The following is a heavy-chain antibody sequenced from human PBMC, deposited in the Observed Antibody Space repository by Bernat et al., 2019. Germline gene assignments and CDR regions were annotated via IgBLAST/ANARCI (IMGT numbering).Heavy chain of an antibody. D-gene: IGHD5-12*01. CDR2: ISSSSSSI. J-gene: IGHJ4*02. CDR1: GFTFSSYS. CDR3: ARGEYDSGYDPWYYFDY. Sequence: EVQLVESGGGLVQPGGSLRLSCAASGFTFSSYSMNWVRQAPGKGLEWVSYISSSSSSIYYADSVKGRFTNSRDKAKNSLYLQMNSLRDEDTAVYYCARGEYDSGYDPWYYFDYWGQGTLVTVSS. V-gene: IGHV3-48*02.